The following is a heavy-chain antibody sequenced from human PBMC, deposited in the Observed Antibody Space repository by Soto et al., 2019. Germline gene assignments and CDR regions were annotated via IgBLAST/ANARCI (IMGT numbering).Heavy chain of an antibody. CDR3: AKTYVGWANFPFDY. CDR1: GFTFSNYA. Sequence: EVQLLESGGALVHPGGSLRLSCASSGFTFSNYAMSWVRQAPGKGLEWVSGISGSGDSTYYAESVKGRFTISRDNCKNTLDLQMNRLTAKNTAVYYCAKTYVGWANFPFDYWGPGTLVTVSS. D-gene: IGHD6-19*01. J-gene: IGHJ4*02. CDR2: ISGSGDST. V-gene: IGHV3-23*01.